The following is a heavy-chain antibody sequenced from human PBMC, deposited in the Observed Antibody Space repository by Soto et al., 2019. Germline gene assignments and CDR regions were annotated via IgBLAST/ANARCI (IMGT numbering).Heavy chain of an antibody. J-gene: IGHJ4*02. Sequence: QPGGSLGLCCSASAVNVRSSAMSCVRQAPGKGLEWVSAVGGSGSDTYYADSVKGRFTISRDNAKNALYLQMNSLRPEDTALYYCAKIGSNYLYYFDSWGQATLVTVSS. V-gene: IGHV3-23*01. CDR3: AKIGSNYLYYFDS. CDR2: VGGSGSDT. CDR1: AVNVRSSA. D-gene: IGHD4-4*01.